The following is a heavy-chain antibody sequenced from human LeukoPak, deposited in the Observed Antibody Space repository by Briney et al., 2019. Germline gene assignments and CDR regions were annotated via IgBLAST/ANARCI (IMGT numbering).Heavy chain of an antibody. Sequence: GGSLRLSCAASGFTFDDYAMHWVRQAAGQGLEWVSLISGDGGSTYYADSVKGRFTISRDNSKNSLYLQMNSLRTEDTALYYCVNPFQHYYDSSGFDAFDIWGQGTMVTVSS. CDR1: GFTFDDYA. D-gene: IGHD3-22*01. CDR2: ISGDGGST. J-gene: IGHJ3*02. V-gene: IGHV3-43*02. CDR3: VNPFQHYYDSSGFDAFDI.